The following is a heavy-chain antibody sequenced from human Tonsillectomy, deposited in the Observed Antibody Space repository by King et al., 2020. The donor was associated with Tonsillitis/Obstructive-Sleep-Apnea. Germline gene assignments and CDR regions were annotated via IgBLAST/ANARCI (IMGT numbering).Heavy chain of an antibody. V-gene: IGHV3-30*18. CDR3: AKDQGSDWYWDY. CDR2: ISYDGRNK. Sequence: VQLVESGGGVVQPGRSLRLSCAASGFTFSTYGMHWVRQAPGKGLEWAAVISYDGRNKYYADSVKGRFTISRDNSKKTVYLQMNSLRAEDTAVYFCAKDQGSDWYWDYGGQGTLVTVST. CDR1: GFTFSTYG. J-gene: IGHJ4*02. D-gene: IGHD2-21*02.